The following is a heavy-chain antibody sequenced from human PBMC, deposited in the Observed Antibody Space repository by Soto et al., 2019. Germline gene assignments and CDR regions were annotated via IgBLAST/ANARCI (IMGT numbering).Heavy chain of an antibody. CDR3: ARVVAAAGTDYYYGMDV. D-gene: IGHD6-13*01. CDR2: IYYSGST. Sequence: QVQLQESGPGLVKPSETLSLTCTVSGGSVSSGSYYWSWIRQPPGKGLEWIGYIYYSGSTNYNPSLKSRVTISVDTSKNQFSLKLSSVTAADTAVYYCARVVAAAGTDYYYGMDVWGQGTTVTVSS. J-gene: IGHJ6*02. CDR1: GGSVSSGSYY. V-gene: IGHV4-61*01.